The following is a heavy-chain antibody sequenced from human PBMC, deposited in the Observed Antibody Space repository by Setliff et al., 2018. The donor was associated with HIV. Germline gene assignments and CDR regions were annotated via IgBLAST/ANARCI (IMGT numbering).Heavy chain of an antibody. CDR1: GGSISSGDYY. Sequence: SETLSLTCTVSGGSISSGDYYWGWIRQPPGKGLEWVGNVYYNWATYYNPSLKNRVTISVDTSNNQISLRLSSVTAADTAMYYCVRDDYGYNGKGFDYWGPGTLVTVSS. V-gene: IGHV4-30-4*08. J-gene: IGHJ4*02. CDR3: VRDDYGYNGKGFDY. CDR2: VYYNWAT. D-gene: IGHD4-17*01.